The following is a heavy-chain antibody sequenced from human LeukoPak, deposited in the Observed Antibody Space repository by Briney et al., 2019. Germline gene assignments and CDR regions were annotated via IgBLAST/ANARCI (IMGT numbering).Heavy chain of an antibody. D-gene: IGHD6-6*01. J-gene: IGHJ4*02. CDR3: AREGSMTARPFVSIDY. CDR1: GGSISSYY. CDR2: IHTSGSV. Sequence: KPSETLSLNCTVSGGSISSYYWSWVRQPAGKGLEWIGRIHTSGSVDYNPSLKSRITMSVDTSKNQFSLRLSSVTAADTAMYYCAREGSMTARPFVSIDYWGQGTLVTVSS. V-gene: IGHV4-4*07.